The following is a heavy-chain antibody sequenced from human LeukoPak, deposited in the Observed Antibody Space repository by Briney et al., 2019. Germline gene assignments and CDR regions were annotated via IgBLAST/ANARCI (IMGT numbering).Heavy chain of an antibody. CDR3: AKGVVPAATDVGY. Sequence: ASVKVSCKASGGTFSSYAMSWVRQAPGKGLEWVSAISGSGGSTYYADSVKGRFTISRDNSKNTLYLQMNSLRAEDTAVYYCAKGVVPAATDVGYWGQGTLVTVSS. D-gene: IGHD2-2*01. V-gene: IGHV3-23*01. CDR2: ISGSGGST. CDR1: GGTFSSYA. J-gene: IGHJ4*02.